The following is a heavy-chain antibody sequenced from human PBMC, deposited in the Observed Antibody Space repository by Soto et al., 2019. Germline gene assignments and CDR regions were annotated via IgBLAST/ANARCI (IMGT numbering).Heavy chain of an antibody. CDR3: ARDSLPFRAYYYDSSGSPQAGDAFDI. D-gene: IGHD3-22*01. J-gene: IGHJ3*02. CDR2: ISAYNGNT. V-gene: IGHV1-18*01. CDR1: GYTFTSYV. Sequence: ASVKVSCKSSGYTFTSYVISGVRQAPGQGLEWMGWISAYNGNTNYAQKLQGRVTMTTDTSTSTAYMELRSLRSDDTAVYYCARDSLPFRAYYYDSSGSPQAGDAFDIWGQGTMVTVSS.